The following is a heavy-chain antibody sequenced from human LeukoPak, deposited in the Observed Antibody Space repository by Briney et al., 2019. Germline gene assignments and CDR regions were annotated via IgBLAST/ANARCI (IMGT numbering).Heavy chain of an antibody. V-gene: IGHV3-23*01. D-gene: IGHD2-15*01. Sequence: GGSLRPSCAASGLTFRNYAMSWVRQAPGKGLEWVSVICANDGNTYYADAVKGRFTISRGNSKDTLYLQMDSLRAEDTAVYYCAKGSGSSCYSPCDYWGQGILVTVSS. CDR1: GLTFRNYA. J-gene: IGHJ4*02. CDR3: AKGSGSSCYSPCDY. CDR2: ICANDGNT.